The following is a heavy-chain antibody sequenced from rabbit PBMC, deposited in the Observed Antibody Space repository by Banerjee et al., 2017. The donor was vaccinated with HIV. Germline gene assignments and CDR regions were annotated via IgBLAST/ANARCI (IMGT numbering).Heavy chain of an antibody. CDR2: IYAGSSGST. V-gene: IGHV1S40*01. D-gene: IGHD8-1*01. Sequence: QSLEESGGDLVKPGASLTLTCTASGFSFSSGYWMCWVRQAPGKGLEWIACIYAGSSGSTYYASWAKGRFTISKTSSTTVTLQMTSLTAADTATYFCARDHPYTYAGSSYHYYFNLWGQGTLVTVS. CDR1: GFSFSSGYW. J-gene: IGHJ4*01. CDR3: ARDHPYTYAGSSYHYYFNL.